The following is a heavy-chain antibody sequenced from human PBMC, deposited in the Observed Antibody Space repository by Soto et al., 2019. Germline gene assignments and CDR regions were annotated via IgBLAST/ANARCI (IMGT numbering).Heavy chain of an antibody. CDR3: ARLKQWLVLYYYYYGMDV. J-gene: IGHJ6*02. CDR2: NYHSGST. D-gene: IGHD6-19*01. Sequence: PSETLSLTRALSGGSISSSNWWSWVRQPPGKGLEWIGENYHSGSTNYNPSLKSRVTISVDKSKNHFSLKLSSVTAVDTAVYYCARLKQWLVLYYYYYGMDVWGQGTTVTVSS. CDR1: GGSISSSNW. V-gene: IGHV4-4*02.